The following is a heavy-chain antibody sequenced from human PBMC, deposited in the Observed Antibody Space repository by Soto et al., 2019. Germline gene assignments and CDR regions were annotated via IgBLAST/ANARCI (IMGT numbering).Heavy chain of an antibody. CDR2: VNPSGGHT. Sequence: QVQLMQSGAEVKKPGASVKVSCKASGDTFTDYYIHWVRQAPGQGLEWMGTVNPSGGHTTYAQHFLGRVTVTRDTSTSTLYMGLTSLTSDDTAIYYCASGGHVVVVTAALDYWGQGTLVTVSS. CDR1: GDTFTDYY. D-gene: IGHD2-21*02. CDR3: ASGGHVVVVTAALDY. V-gene: IGHV1-46*01. J-gene: IGHJ4*02.